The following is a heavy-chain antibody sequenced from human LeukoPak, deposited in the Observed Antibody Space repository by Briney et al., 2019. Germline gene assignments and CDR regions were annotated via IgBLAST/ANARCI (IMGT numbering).Heavy chain of an antibody. Sequence: SETLSLTCTDSGGSISSYYWSWVRQPPGKGLEWIGYIYYSGGTTYNPYLKSRVTISVDTSKNQTSLMLSCVTRADTAVYYCCGDVTRFGVLFSPDWGQGTLVTVSS. CDR1: GGSISSYY. V-gene: IGHV4-59*01. D-gene: IGHD3-10*01. CDR2: IYYSGGT. J-gene: IGHJ4*02. CDR3: CGDVTRFGVLFSPD.